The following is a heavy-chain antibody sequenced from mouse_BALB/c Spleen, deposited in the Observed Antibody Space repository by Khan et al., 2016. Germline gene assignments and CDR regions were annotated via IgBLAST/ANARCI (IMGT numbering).Heavy chain of an antibody. CDR2: IWAGGST. J-gene: IGHJ3*01. D-gene: IGHD2-14*01. CDR1: GFSLTNSG. Sequence: QVQLKESGPGLVAPSQSLSITCTVSGFSLTNSGVHWVRQPPGKGLDWLGVIWAGGSTDYNSALMSRPSITKDNSQNQVFLKMNSLQTDDTAMYYCARDDQEYDAWFASWGQGTLVTVSA. CDR3: ARDDQEYDAWFAS. V-gene: IGHV2-9*02.